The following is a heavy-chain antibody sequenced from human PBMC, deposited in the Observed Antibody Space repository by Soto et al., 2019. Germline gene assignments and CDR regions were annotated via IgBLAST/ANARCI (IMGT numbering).Heavy chain of an antibody. D-gene: IGHD3-10*01. V-gene: IGHV1-69*13. CDR1: GGTFSSYA. CDR3: ASMVRGVIRYFDY. J-gene: IGHJ4*02. CDR2: IIPIFGTA. Sequence: SGKFSCKASGGTFSSYAISWVRQAPGQGLEWMGGIIPIFGTANYAQKFQGRVTITADESTSTAYMELSSLRSEDTAVYYCASMVRGVIRYFDYWGQGTLVTVSS.